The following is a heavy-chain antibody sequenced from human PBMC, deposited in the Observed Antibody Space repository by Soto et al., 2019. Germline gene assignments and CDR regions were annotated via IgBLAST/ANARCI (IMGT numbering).Heavy chain of an antibody. Sequence: PGGSLRLSCAASGFAFTNYAMSWVRQAPGKGLEWVSAISGGSENRYYTDSVKGRFTISRDNSKNTLYLQMNSLRVEDTAVYYCAKDEDTMVRGSLVEHWGQGTRVTVSS. D-gene: IGHD3-10*01. J-gene: IGHJ4*02. CDR3: AKDEDTMVRGSLVEH. V-gene: IGHV3-23*01. CDR2: ISGGSENR. CDR1: GFAFTNYA.